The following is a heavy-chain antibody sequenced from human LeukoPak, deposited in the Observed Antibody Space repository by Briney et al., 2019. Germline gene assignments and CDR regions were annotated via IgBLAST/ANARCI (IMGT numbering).Heavy chain of an antibody. CDR3: ARQLCCDF. V-gene: IGHV3-7*01. Sequence: GGSLRLSCSASGFTFSNFWMTWHRKPPGKGLEGVANKKEDGREKDDVGYVKGRLAISRDNARNAVYLLMNSVRVEVTAVYYWARQLCCDFWGQGVRVSVSS. CDR1: GFTFSNFW. CDR2: KKEDGREK. J-gene: IGHJ4*02. D-gene: IGHD2-2*01.